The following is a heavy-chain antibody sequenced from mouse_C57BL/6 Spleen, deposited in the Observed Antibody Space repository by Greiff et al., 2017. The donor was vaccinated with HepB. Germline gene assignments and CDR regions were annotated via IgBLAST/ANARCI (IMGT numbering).Heavy chain of an antibody. CDR3: ASPYSNSYYAMDY. Sequence: VQLVESGPELVKPGASVKISCKASGYAFSSSWMNWVKQRPGKGLEWIGRIYPGDGDTNYNGKFKGKATLTADKSSSTAYMQLSSLTSEDSAVYFCASPYSNSYYAMDYWGQGTSVTVSS. V-gene: IGHV1-82*01. CDR1: GYAFSSSW. J-gene: IGHJ4*01. CDR2: IYPGDGDT. D-gene: IGHD2-5*01.